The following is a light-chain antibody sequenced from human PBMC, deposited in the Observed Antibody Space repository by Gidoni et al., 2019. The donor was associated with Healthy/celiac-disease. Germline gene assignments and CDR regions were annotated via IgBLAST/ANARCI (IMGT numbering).Light chain of an antibody. CDR2: ENN. CDR1: SSNIGNNY. J-gene: IGLJ2*01. V-gene: IGLV1-51*02. CDR3: GTWDSSFSAGVV. Sequence: QSVLTQPPSVSTAPGQKVTISCSGSSSNIGNNYGSWYQQLPGTAPKLLIFENNKRPSGSPDRFSGSKSGTSATLGITGLQTGDEADYYCGTWDSSFSAGVVVGGGTKLTVL.